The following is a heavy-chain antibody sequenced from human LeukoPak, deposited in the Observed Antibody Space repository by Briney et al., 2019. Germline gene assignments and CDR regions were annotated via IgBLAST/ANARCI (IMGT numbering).Heavy chain of an antibody. V-gene: IGHV3-7*01. CDR2: IKQDGSER. CDR3: ARVLWFGELLF. D-gene: IGHD3-10*01. CDR1: GFTFISYS. J-gene: IGHJ4*02. Sequence: GGSLRLSCAASGFTFISYSMSWVRQAPGKGLEWVANIKQDGSERYYVDSVKGRLTISRDNAKNSLYLEMNSLRAEDTAVYYCARVLWFGELLFWGQGTLVTVSS.